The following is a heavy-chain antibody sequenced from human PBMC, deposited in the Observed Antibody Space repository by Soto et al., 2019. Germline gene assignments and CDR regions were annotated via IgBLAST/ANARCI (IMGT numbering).Heavy chain of an antibody. CDR3: AREGVGARRHNFDS. V-gene: IGHV1-69*12. CDR2: IIPIFGTA. D-gene: IGHD1-26*01. CDR1: GGTFSSYA. Sequence: QVQLVQSGAEVKKPGSSVKVSCKASGGTFSSYAISWVRQSPGQGLEWMGGIIPIFGTANYAQKVQGRVTVNADGSTSTAYMEVSSLRSEDTAVYYCAREGVGARRHNFDSWGQGPLVTVSS. J-gene: IGHJ4*02.